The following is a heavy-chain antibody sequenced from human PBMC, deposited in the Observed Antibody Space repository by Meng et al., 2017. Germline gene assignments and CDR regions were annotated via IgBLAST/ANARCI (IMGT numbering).Heavy chain of an antibody. J-gene: IGHJ4*02. D-gene: IGHD3-16*01. CDR1: GDSVTVGSHY. Sequence: QVRLKEAGPGRVGPPATLSLTCTVSGDSVTVGSHYWSWIRQPPGKGLEWIGYIDYGGSTSYNPSLRSRVTISVDTSNNQFSLKLSSVTAADTAVFYCARTRGDYYFDYWGQGTLVTVSS. V-gene: IGHV4-61*01. CDR3: ARTRGDYYFDY. CDR2: IDYGGST.